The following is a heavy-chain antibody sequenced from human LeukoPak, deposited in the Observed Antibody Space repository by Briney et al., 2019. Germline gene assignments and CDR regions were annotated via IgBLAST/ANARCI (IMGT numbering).Heavy chain of an antibody. Sequence: SETLSLTCAVYGGSFSGYYWSWIRQPPGKGLEWIGEINHSGSTNYNPSLKSRVTISVDTSKNQFSLKLSSVTAADTAVYYCARARGGRFLEWLLAGYMDVWGKGTTVTVSS. V-gene: IGHV4-34*01. D-gene: IGHD3-3*01. CDR3: ARARGGRFLEWLLAGYMDV. CDR2: INHSGST. J-gene: IGHJ6*03. CDR1: GGSFSGYY.